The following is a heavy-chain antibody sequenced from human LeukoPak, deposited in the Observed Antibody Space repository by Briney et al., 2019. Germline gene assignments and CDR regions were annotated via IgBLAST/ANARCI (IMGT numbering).Heavy chain of an antibody. D-gene: IGHD3-10*01. CDR3: ARVWFGLPGVSGTLDY. CDR1: GFTFSSYS. J-gene: IGHJ4*02. Sequence: GGSLRLSCAASGFTFSSYSMNWVRQAPGKGLEWVSSITSSSDYIYYTDSVKGRFAISRDNAKNSLFLQMNSLRAEDTAVYYCARVWFGLPGVSGTLDYWGQGTLVTVSS. V-gene: IGHV3-21*01. CDR2: ITSSSDYI.